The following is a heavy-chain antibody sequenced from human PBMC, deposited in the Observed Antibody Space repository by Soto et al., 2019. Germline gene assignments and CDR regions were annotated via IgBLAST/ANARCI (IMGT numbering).Heavy chain of an antibody. Sequence: QMQLVQSGAEVKKPGSSVKVSCEAPGGTFGSYAVSWVRQAPGQGLEWVGWMNTNSDDTRSAQKFRGRLTLTRDKSMRAVYMKLSNLRPDDSAVYYCAREWSAAGHFYGMDVWGQGTTVAVSS. CDR3: AREWSAAGHFYGMDV. CDR1: GGTFGSYA. J-gene: IGHJ6*02. CDR2: MNTNSDDT. D-gene: IGHD6-13*01. V-gene: IGHV1-8*02.